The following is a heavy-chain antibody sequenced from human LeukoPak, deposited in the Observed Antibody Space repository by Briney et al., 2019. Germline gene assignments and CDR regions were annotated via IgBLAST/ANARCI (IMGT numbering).Heavy chain of an antibody. CDR1: GFTFSSYS. CDR2: ISSSSSYI. CDR3: ARDDVGTLDY. D-gene: IGHD1-26*01. V-gene: IGHV3-21*01. Sequence: KTGGSLRLSCAASGFTFSSYSMNWVRQAPGKGLEWVSSISSSSSYIYYADSVKGRFTISRDNAKNSLYLQMNSLRAEDTAVYYCARDDVGTLDYWGQGTLVTVSS. J-gene: IGHJ4*02.